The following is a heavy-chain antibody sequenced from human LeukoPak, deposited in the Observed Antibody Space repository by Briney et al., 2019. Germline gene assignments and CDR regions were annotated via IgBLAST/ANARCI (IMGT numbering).Heavy chain of an antibody. Sequence: MSGGSLRLPCAASGFTFSDYYMSWIRQAPGKGLEWVSYISSSGSTIYYADSVKGRFTISRDNAKNSLYLQMNSLRAEDTAVYYCARVPFIVACMDVWGKGTTVTVSS. J-gene: IGHJ6*03. D-gene: IGHD2-21*01. CDR1: GFTFSDYY. CDR3: ARVPFIVACMDV. V-gene: IGHV3-11*04. CDR2: ISSSGSTI.